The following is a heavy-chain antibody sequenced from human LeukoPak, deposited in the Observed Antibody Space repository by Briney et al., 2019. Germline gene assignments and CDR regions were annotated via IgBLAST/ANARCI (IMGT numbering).Heavy chain of an antibody. CDR3: ASGGDYVGIAATFRY. J-gene: IGHJ4*02. CDR1: GFTFSSYS. D-gene: IGHD4-23*01. V-gene: IGHV3-48*04. Sequence: GSLRLSCAASGFTFSSYSMNWVRQAPGKGLEWVSYISSSSSTIYYADSVKGRFTISRDDAKSSLYLHMSNLRTEDTALYYCASGGDYVGIAATFRYWGQGSLVTVSS. CDR2: ISSSSSTI.